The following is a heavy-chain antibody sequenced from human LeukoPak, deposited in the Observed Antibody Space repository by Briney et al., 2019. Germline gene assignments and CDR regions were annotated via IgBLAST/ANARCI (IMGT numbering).Heavy chain of an antibody. D-gene: IGHD6-13*01. CDR3: ARGGIANFDY. CDR1: GGSVSSGSYY. CDR2: IYYSGST. V-gene: IGHV4-61*01. J-gene: IGHJ4*02. Sequence: PSETLSLTCTVSGGSVSSGSYYWRWIRQPPGKGLEWIGYIYYSGSTNYNPSLKSRVTISVDTSKNQFSLKLSSVTAADTAVYYCARGGIANFDYWGQGTLVTVSS.